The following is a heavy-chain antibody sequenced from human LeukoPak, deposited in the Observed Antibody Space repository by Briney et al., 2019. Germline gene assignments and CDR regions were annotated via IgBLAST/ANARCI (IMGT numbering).Heavy chain of an antibody. D-gene: IGHD3-22*01. CDR2: IWYDGSNK. CDR1: GFTFSSYG. J-gene: IGHJ4*02. Sequence: GGSLRLSCAASGFTFSSYGMHWVRQAPGKGLKWVAVIWYDGSNKYYADSVKGRFTISRDNSKNTLYLQMNSLRAEDTAVYYCTTRYDSSGYPYYFDYWGQGTLVTVSS. CDR3: TTRYDSSGYPYYFDY. V-gene: IGHV3-33*01.